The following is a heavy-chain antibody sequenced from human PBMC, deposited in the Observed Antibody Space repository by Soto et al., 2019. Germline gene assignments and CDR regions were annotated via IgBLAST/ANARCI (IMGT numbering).Heavy chain of an antibody. D-gene: IGHD3-22*01. J-gene: IGHJ6*02. V-gene: IGHV1-69*17. CDR2: IIPIFAII. CDR1: GGTFSIYA. CDR3: ARGAVVSPDHNIEALSYYGMDA. Sequence: QVQLVQSGAEVKKPGSSVNVSCKASGGTFSIYAISWVRQAPGQGLDWMGGIIPIFAIINSALKFQGRLMTSADKSTSTAYMELSSLRSADTAVYYCARGAVVSPDHNIEALSYYGMDAWGQGTTVAVS.